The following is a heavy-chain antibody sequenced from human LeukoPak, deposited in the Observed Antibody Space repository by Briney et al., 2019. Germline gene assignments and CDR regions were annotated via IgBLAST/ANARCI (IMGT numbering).Heavy chain of an antibody. CDR2: IYSGGST. D-gene: IGHD6-13*01. V-gene: IGHV3-53*01. CDR1: GFTVSSNY. Sequence: GGSLRLSCAASGFTVSSNYMSWVRQAPGKGLEWVSVIYSGGSTYYADSVKGRFTISRDNSKNTLYLQMNSLRAEDTAVYYCARELAAAGYFDYWGQGTLITVSS. J-gene: IGHJ4*02. CDR3: ARELAAAGYFDY.